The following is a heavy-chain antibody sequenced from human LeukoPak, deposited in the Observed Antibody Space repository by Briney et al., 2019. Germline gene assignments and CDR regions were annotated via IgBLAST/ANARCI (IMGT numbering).Heavy chain of an antibody. V-gene: IGHV3-53*01. D-gene: IGHD6-19*01. CDR1: GFTFSNTF. CDR2: IYSVGTT. J-gene: IGHJ4*02. CDR3: ARGSGWLDY. Sequence: GGSLRLSCAASGFTFSNTFMSWVRQAPGKGLEWVSDIYSVGTTYYAESVKGRFTISRDNSKNTLYLQMNSLRAEETAVYYWARGSGWLDYWGQGTLVTVSS.